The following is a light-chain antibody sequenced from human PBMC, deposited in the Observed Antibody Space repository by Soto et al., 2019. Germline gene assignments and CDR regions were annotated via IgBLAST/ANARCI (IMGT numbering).Light chain of an antibody. CDR2: AAS. V-gene: IGKV3-20*01. CDR3: QQQGT. CDR1: EFLSSSY. Sequence: EIVLTQSPGTLSLSPGERATISCRASEFLSSSYLVWYQQKPGQAPRLLIYAASRRATGIPDRFSGSGSATEYTLTINTLVPEDFAVYYCQQQGTFGQGTKLEIK. J-gene: IGKJ2*01.